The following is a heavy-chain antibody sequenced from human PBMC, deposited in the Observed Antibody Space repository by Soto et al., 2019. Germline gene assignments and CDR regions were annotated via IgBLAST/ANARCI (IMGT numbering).Heavy chain of an antibody. CDR2: ISSSGSTI. J-gene: IGHJ4*02. V-gene: IGHV3-11*01. CDR3: ARSPPYYYDSSVDY. Sequence: PGESLKISCAASGFTFSDYYMSWIRQAPGKGLEWVSYISSSGSTIYYADSVKGRFTISRDNAKNSLYLQMNSLRAEDTAVYYCARSPPYYYDSSVDYWGQGTLVTVS. CDR1: GFTFSDYY. D-gene: IGHD3-22*01.